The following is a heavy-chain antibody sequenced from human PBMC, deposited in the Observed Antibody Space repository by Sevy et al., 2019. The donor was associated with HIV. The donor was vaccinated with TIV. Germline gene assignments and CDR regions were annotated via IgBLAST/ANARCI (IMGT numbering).Heavy chain of an antibody. V-gene: IGHV3-23*01. CDR1: GFTFSSFA. CDR3: ARPTPRIAPSSDAFFDSWGHGTLVTVSSDV. CDR2: INGRGGST. J-gene: IGHJ6*02. Sequence: GGSLRLSCAASGFASGFTFSSFAMSWVRQLPGKGLEWVSTINGRGGSTYYADSVKGRFTLSRDKSNNALFLQMDSLTPEDTALYYCARPTPRIAPSSDAFFDSWGHGTLVTVSSDVWGQGTTVTVSS. D-gene: IGHD3-9*01.